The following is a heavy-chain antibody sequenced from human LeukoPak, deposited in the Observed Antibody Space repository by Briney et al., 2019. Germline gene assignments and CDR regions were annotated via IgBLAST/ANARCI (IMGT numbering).Heavy chain of an antibody. CDR3: VRDSYSASGYSYGSFTH. Sequence: GGSLRLSCAASGFTFSSYGMHWVRQAPGKGLEWVAVIWYDGSNKYYADSVKGRFTISRDNSKNTLYLQMNSLRAEDTAVYYCVRDSYSASGYSYGSFTHWGQGTLVTVSS. D-gene: IGHD5-18*01. J-gene: IGHJ4*02. V-gene: IGHV3-33*01. CDR1: GFTFSSYG. CDR2: IWYDGSNK.